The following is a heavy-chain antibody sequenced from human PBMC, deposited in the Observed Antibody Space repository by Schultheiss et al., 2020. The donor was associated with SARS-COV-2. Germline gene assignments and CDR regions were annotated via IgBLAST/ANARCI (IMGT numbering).Heavy chain of an antibody. Sequence: ASVKVSCKASGYTFSNYGITWVRQAPGQGLEWMGWISGYNGNTDYAQKYQGRVSMTTDTSTNTAYMELRSLTSDDTAVYYCARGVGATLAALDPWGQGSLVTVS. V-gene: IGHV1-18*01. J-gene: IGHJ5*02. CDR1: GYTFSNYG. CDR3: ARGVGATLAALDP. CDR2: ISGYNGNT. D-gene: IGHD1-26*01.